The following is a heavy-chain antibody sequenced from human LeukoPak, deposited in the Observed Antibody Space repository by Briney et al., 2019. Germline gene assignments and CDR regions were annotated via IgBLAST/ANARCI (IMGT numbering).Heavy chain of an antibody. CDR3: ARTVTMVRGVIAEYNWFDP. V-gene: IGHV3-53*04. CDR2: IYSGGST. Sequence: GGSLRLSCAASGFTVSSNYMSWVRQAPGKGLELVSVIYSGGSTYYADSVKGRFTISRHNSKNTLYLQMNSLRAEDTAVYYCARTVTMVRGVIAEYNWFDPWGQGTLVTVSS. CDR1: GFTVSSNY. J-gene: IGHJ5*02. D-gene: IGHD3-10*01.